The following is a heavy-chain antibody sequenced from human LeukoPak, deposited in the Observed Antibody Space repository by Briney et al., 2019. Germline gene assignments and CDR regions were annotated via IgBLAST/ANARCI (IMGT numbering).Heavy chain of an antibody. CDR3: ARDRVGIRP. CDR2: INHSGST. V-gene: IGHV4-34*01. J-gene: IGHJ5*02. Sequence: SETLSLTCAVYGGSFSGYYWSWIRQPPGKGLEWIGEINHSGSTNYNSSLKSRVTISVDTSKNQFSLKLSSVTAADTAVYYCARDRVGIRPWGQGTLVTVSS. D-gene: IGHD1-14*01. CDR1: GGSFSGYY.